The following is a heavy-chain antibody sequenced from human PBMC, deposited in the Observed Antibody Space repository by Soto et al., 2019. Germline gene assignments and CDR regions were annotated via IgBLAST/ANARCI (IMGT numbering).Heavy chain of an antibody. CDR2: INHSGST. J-gene: IGHJ4*02. D-gene: IGHD1-26*01. CDR1: GGSFSGYY. V-gene: IGHV4-34*01. Sequence: SETLSLTCAVCGGSFSGYYWSWIRQPPGKGLEWIGEINHSGSTNYNPSLKSRVTISVDTSKNQFSLKLSSVTAADTAVYYCARGRLSGEDYWGQGTLVTVSS. CDR3: ARGRLSGEDY.